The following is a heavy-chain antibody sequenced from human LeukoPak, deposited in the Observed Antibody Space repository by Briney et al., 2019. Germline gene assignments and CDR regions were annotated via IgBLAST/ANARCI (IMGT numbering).Heavy chain of an antibody. D-gene: IGHD3-16*01. CDR3: AKPLGAVNTWLKFDS. J-gene: IGHJ4*02. Sequence: GGSLRLSCAASGFTFGNSAMSWVRQAPGKGLEWVSAIHNSGYNTYYADSVKGRFTISRDNSENTLYLQMNSLRAEDTALYYCAKPLGAVNTWLKFDSWGPGTLVTVSS. V-gene: IGHV3-23*01. CDR2: IHNSGYNT. CDR1: GFTFGNSA.